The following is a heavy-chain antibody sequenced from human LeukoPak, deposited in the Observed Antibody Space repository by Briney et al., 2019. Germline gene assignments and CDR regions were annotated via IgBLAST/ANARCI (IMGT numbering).Heavy chain of an antibody. CDR1: GGSFTDYY. CDR2: INHSGST. V-gene: IGHV4-34*01. D-gene: IGHD5-18*01. J-gene: IGHJ5*02. CDR3: ARVAQLGSYNWFDP. Sequence: SETLSLTCAVYGGSFTDYYWSWIRQPPGKGLEWIGEINHSGSTNYNPPLKSRVTISVDTSKNQFSLKVTSVTAADTAVYYCARVAQLGSYNWFDPWGQGTLVTVSS.